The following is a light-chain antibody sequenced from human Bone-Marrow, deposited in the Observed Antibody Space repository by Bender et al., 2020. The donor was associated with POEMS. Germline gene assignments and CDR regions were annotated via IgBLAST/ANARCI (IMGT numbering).Light chain of an antibody. J-gene: IGLJ2*01. CDR1: SSDVGGYNY. V-gene: IGLV2-14*01. Sequence: QSALTQPASVSGSPGQSITISCTGTSSDVGGYNYVSWYQQHPGKAPKLLIHEVSNRPSGVSNRFSGSKSGNTASLTISGLQAEDEADYYCSSYTSTSSLVVLGGGTKLTVL. CDR2: EVS. CDR3: SSYTSTSSLVV.